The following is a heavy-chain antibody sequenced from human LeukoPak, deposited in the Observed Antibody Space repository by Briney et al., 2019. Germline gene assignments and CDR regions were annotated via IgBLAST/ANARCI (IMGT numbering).Heavy chain of an antibody. CDR2: IDHRGIS. D-gene: IGHD2-15*01. CDR1: AESFSAYF. J-gene: IGHJ4*03. V-gene: IGHV4-34*01. Sequence: SETRSLTCSVHAESFSAYFWSWIRQVPGRGLEWIGEIDHRGISNYNPSLKSRATILVDTSNNRFSLSLASVTAADTATYYCASRSLTLAAARCFDDWGQGTVVTVSS. CDR3: ASRSLTLAAARCFDD.